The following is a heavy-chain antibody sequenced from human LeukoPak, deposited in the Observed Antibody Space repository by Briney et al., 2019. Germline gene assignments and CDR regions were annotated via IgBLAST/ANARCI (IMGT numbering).Heavy chain of an antibody. Sequence: GASVTVSCKASGYTFTGYYIHWVRQAPGQGLEWMGWINPNSGGINYAQKFQGRVTMTRDTSISTAYMELSRLRSDDTAVYYCARDISPTLRLGGDYYYYGMDVWGQGTTVTVSS. CDR3: ARDISPTLRLGGDYYYYGMDV. CDR1: GYTFTGYY. CDR2: INPNSGGI. V-gene: IGHV1-2*02. J-gene: IGHJ6*02. D-gene: IGHD3-16*01.